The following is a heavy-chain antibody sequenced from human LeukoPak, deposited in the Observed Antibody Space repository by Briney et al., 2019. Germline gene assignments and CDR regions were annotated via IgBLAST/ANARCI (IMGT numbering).Heavy chain of an antibody. CDR1: GFTFSSYW. D-gene: IGHD6-13*01. V-gene: IGHV3-7*01. CDR2: IKQDGSEK. CDR3: ARLAAAGGYYYYGMDV. Sequence: PGGSLRLSCAASGFTFSSYWMSWVRQAPGKGLEWVANIKQDGSEKYYVDSVKGRFTISRDNAKNSLYLQMNSLRAKDTAVYYCARLAAAGGYYYYGMDVWGQGTTVTVSS. J-gene: IGHJ6*02.